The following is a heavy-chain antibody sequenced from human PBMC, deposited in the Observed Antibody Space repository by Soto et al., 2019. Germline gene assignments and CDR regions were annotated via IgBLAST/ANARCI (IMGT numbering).Heavy chain of an antibody. CDR2: IRSKPNNFAT. CDR1: GFTFSGSD. J-gene: IGHJ5*02. V-gene: IGHV3-73*02. CDR3: AGASDSTWYNWLDP. Sequence: EVQLVQSGGGLVQPGGSLKLSCSASGFTFSGSDIHWVRQASGRGLEWLGRIRSKPNNFATVYGESVRGRVTFSRDDSQNTAYLQLNSLKSDDTAVYYCAGASDSTWYNWLDPWGQGTLVTVSS. D-gene: IGHD1-26*01.